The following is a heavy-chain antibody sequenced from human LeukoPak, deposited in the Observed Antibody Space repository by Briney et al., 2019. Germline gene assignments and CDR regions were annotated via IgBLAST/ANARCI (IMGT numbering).Heavy chain of an antibody. V-gene: IGHV4-61*02. CDR2: IYTSGST. Sequence: SETLSLTCTVSGNSISSGDNYWSWIRQPAGKGLEWIGRIYTSGSTNYNPSLKSRVTISVDTSKNQFSLKLSSVTAADTAVYYCARLSSHYGDYKVDPWGQGTLVTVSS. CDR3: ARLSSHYGDYKVDP. CDR1: GNSISSGDNY. J-gene: IGHJ5*02. D-gene: IGHD4-17*01.